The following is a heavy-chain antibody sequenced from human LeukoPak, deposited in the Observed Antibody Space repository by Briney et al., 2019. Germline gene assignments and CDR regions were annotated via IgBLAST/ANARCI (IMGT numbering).Heavy chain of an antibody. CDR3: ARVSGWDLYYFDY. Sequence: SQTLSLTCAVSGDSVSSDIAAWNWLRQSPSRGLEWLGRAYYRSKWYIEYALSLKSRMIINPDTSKNQCSLQLNSVTPEDTAVYYCARVSGWDLYYFDYWGQGTLVTVSS. CDR1: GDSVSSDIAA. D-gene: IGHD6-19*01. CDR2: AYYRSKWYI. V-gene: IGHV6-1*01. J-gene: IGHJ4*02.